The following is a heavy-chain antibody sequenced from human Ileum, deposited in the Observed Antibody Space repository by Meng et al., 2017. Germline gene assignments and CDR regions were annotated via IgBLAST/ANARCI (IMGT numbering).Heavy chain of an antibody. J-gene: IGHJ6*02. V-gene: IGHV5-51*01. CDR3: ARHGVWGCRDDKCYTSFYYYGMDV. CDR2: IYPEGSNT. D-gene: IGHD7-27*01. Sequence: GGSLRLSCKGSGYSCPNYWIGWVRLMPGKGLEWMGIIYPEGSNTIYSPSFEGQVTISVDNSISTAYLQWSSLEASDTAMYYCARHGVWGCRDDKCYTSFYYYGMDVWGQGTRVTVSS. CDR1: GYSCPNYW.